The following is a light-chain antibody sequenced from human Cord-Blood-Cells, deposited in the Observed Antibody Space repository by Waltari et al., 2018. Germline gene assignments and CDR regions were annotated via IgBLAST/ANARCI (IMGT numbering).Light chain of an antibody. CDR3: CSYAVSYTGV. CDR2: DVS. Sequence: QSALTQPPPVSGSPGQSVTISCTGTSSDAGGYNYVSCYQQHPGTAPKLIIYDVSKRPSGVPDRFSGSKSGNTASLTISGRQAEDEADYYCCSYAVSYTGVFGGGTKLTVL. V-gene: IGLV2-11*01. J-gene: IGLJ3*02. CDR1: SSDAGGYNY.